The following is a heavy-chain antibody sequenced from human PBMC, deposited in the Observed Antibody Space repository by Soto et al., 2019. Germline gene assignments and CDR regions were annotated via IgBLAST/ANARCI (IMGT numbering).Heavy chain of an antibody. J-gene: IGHJ6*02. D-gene: IGHD2-15*01. CDR2: IYYSGST. Sequence: LSLTCTVSGGSISSGDYYWSWVRQPPGKGLEWIGYIYYSGSTYYNPSLKSRVTISVDTSKNQFSLKLSSVTAADTAVYYCAREELGYCSGGSCYSYPYYYGMDVWGQGTTVTVSS. V-gene: IGHV4-30-4*01. CDR1: GGSISSGDYY. CDR3: AREELGYCSGGSCYSYPYYYGMDV.